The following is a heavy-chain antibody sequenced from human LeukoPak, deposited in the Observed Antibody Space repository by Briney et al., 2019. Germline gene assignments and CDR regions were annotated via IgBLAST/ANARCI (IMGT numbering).Heavy chain of an antibody. D-gene: IGHD1-26*01. CDR3: TSDGYSGVTYGRICHH. Sequence: ASVKVSCKASGYTFTKDGVSWGRQAPGQGLEWRGWIGTHTGNRTSVTKFQGRVTLPTETSTSTAYMELKRLRSQAPAVYYCTSDGYSGVTYGRICHHWGQGTLVTVAS. CDR1: GYTFTKDG. CDR2: IGTHTGNR. V-gene: IGHV1-18*01. J-gene: IGHJ5*02.